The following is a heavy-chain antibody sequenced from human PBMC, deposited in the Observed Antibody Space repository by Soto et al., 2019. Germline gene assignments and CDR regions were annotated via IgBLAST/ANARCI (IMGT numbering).Heavy chain of an antibody. CDR1: GFTFTSSA. CDR2: IVVGSGNT. D-gene: IGHD1-20*01. V-gene: IGHV1-58*01. CDR3: ADTKHNWNYYGLDV. J-gene: IGHJ6*02. Sequence: ASVKVSCKASGFTFTSSAVQWVRQARGQRLEWIGWIVVGSGNTNYAQKFQERVTITRDMSTSTAYMELSSLRSEDTAVYSCADTKHNWNYYGLDVWGQGTTVTVSS.